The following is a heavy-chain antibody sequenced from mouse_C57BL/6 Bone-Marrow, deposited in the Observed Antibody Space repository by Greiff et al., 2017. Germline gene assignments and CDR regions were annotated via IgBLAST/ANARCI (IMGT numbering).Heavy chain of an antibody. CDR2: IYPGSGST. J-gene: IGHJ3*01. V-gene: IGHV1-55*01. D-gene: IGHD1-1*01. Sequence: QVQLQQPGAELVKPGASVKMSCKASGYTFTSYWITWVKQRPGQGLEWIGDIYPGSGSTNYNEKFKSKATLTVDTSSSTAYMQLSSLTSEDSAVYYCARPYYYGSSQAWFAYGGQGTLVTVSA. CDR3: ARPYYYGSSQAWFAY. CDR1: GYTFTSYW.